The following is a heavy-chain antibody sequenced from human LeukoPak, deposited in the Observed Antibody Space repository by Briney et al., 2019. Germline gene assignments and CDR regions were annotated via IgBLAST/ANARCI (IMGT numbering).Heavy chain of an antibody. Sequence: PSETLSLTCTVSGGSIGSHYWSWIRQPPGKGLEWIGYVYYSGSTNCNPSLKSRVTISVDTSKNQFSLKLSSVTAADTAVYYCVRDKHDYSKYYFYMDVWGKGTTVTVSS. CDR1: GGSIGSHY. D-gene: IGHD4-11*01. CDR3: VRDKHDYSKYYFYMDV. V-gene: IGHV4-59*11. J-gene: IGHJ6*03. CDR2: VYYSGST.